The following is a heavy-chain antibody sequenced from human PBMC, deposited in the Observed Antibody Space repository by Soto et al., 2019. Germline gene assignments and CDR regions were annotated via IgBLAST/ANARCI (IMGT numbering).Heavy chain of an antibody. V-gene: IGHV1-18*04. CDR3: ARAGHSGIAAAGTDNWFDP. Sequence: SVKVSCKASGYTFTSYGISWVRQAPGQGLEWMGWISAYNGNTNYAQKLQGRVTMTTDTSTSTAYMELRSLRSDDTAVYYCARAGHSGIAAAGTDNWFDPWGQGTLVTVSS. CDR2: ISAYNGNT. D-gene: IGHD6-13*01. CDR1: GYTFTSYG. J-gene: IGHJ5*02.